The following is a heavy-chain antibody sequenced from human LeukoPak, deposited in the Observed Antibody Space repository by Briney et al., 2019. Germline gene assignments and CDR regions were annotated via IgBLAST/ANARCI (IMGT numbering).Heavy chain of an antibody. CDR1: GGSFSGYY. CDR3: ARVEGYSYGYADY. Sequence: SETLSLTCVVYGGSFSGYYWSWIRQPSGKGLEWIGEINHSGSTNYNPSLKSRVTISVDTSKNQFSLKLSSVTAADTAVYYCARVEGYSYGYADYWGQGTLVTVSS. V-gene: IGHV4-34*01. J-gene: IGHJ4*02. CDR2: INHSGST. D-gene: IGHD5-18*01.